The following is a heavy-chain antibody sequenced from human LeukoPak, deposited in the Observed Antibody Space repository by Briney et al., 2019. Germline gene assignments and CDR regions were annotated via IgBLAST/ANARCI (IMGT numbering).Heavy chain of an antibody. CDR1: GGTFSSYA. J-gene: IGHJ4*02. D-gene: IGHD3-22*01. Sequence: VASVTVSCTASGGTFSSYAISWVRQAPGQGLEWMGGIIPIFGTANYAQKFQGRVTITADKSTSTAYMELSSLRSEDTAVYYCARDDYYDSSGYYNYYFDYWGQGTLVTVSS. CDR3: ARDDYYDSSGYYNYYFDY. V-gene: IGHV1-69*06. CDR2: IIPIFGTA.